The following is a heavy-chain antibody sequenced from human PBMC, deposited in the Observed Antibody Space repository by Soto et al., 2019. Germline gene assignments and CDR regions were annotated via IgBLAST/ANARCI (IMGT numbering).Heavy chain of an antibody. Sequence: SETLSLTCTVSGGSVSSGNYFWSWIRQPPGKGLEWIGYIYYSGTTNYNPSLKSRVTISVDRSKNQFSLKLSSVTAADTAVYYCARVPSPWGQGTLVTVSS. J-gene: IGHJ5*02. CDR1: GGSVSSGNYF. CDR3: ARVPSP. CDR2: IYYSGTT. V-gene: IGHV4-61*01.